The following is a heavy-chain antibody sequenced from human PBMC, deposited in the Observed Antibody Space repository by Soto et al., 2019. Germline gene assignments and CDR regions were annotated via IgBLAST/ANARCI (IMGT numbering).Heavy chain of an antibody. CDR3: ANTYYNFWSGFYRGYYFDY. CDR2: INHSGST. D-gene: IGHD3-3*01. Sequence: QVHLQQWGAGLLKPSETLSLTCAVYGGSFSGYYWSWIRQPPGKGLEWIGEINHSGSTNYNPSLKSRVTISVDTSKNQFSLKLSSVTAAETAVYFCANTYYNFWSGFYRGYYFDYWGQVTLVSVSS. V-gene: IGHV4-34*01. CDR1: GGSFSGYY. J-gene: IGHJ4*02.